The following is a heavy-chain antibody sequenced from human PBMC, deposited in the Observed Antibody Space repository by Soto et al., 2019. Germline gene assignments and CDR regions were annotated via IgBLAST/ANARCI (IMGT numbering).Heavy chain of an antibody. CDR2: IYYSGST. CDR3: ARHYIQLWQTDFDY. D-gene: IGHD5-18*01. J-gene: IGHJ4*02. Sequence: EIRSLTCSVSGGSIRSSSYYWGWIRQPPGKGLEWIGSIYYSGSTYYNPSLKSRVTISVDTSKNQFSLKLSSVTAADTAVYYCARHYIQLWQTDFDYWGQGTLVTVS. V-gene: IGHV4-39*01. CDR1: GGSIRSSSYY.